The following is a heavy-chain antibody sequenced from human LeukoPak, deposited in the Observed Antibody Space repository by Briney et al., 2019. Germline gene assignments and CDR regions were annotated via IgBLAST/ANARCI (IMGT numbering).Heavy chain of an antibody. CDR3: ARDSSGYYYGRYFDY. Sequence: SETLSLTCTVSGGSISSYYWSWIRQPAGKGLEWIGRIYTSGSTNYNPSLKSRVTMSVDTSKYQFSLKLSSVTAADTAVYYCARDSSGYYYGRYFDYWGQGTLVTVSS. CDR2: IYTSGST. J-gene: IGHJ4*02. V-gene: IGHV4-4*07. CDR1: GGSISSYY. D-gene: IGHD3-22*01.